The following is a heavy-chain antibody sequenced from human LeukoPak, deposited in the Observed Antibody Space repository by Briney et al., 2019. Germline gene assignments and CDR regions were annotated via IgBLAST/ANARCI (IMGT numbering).Heavy chain of an antibody. CDR1: GFPFSLHY. D-gene: IGHD5-18*01. V-gene: IGHV3-7*01. CDR2: ISPNGNEK. J-gene: IGHJ4*02. Sequence: GGSLRLSCAVSGFPFSLHYVTWVRQAPGKGLERVAKISPNGNEKNYVDSVQGRFTISRDNAKSSLYLQMNSLRAEDTAVYYCARGIQLWYFDYWGQGTLVTVSS. CDR3: ARGIQLWYFDY.